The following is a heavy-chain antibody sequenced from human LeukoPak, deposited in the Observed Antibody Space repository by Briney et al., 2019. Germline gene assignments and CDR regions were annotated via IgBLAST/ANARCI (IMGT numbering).Heavy chain of an antibody. Sequence: PSETLSLTCTVSGGSISSSSYYWGWIRQPPGKGLEWTGSIYYSGSTYYNPSLKSRVTISVDTSKNQFSLKLSSVTAADTAVYYCARHDVVVAATSFDYWGQGTLVTVSS. D-gene: IGHD2-15*01. V-gene: IGHV4-39*01. J-gene: IGHJ4*02. CDR1: GGSISSSSYY. CDR3: ARHDVVVAATSFDY. CDR2: IYYSGST.